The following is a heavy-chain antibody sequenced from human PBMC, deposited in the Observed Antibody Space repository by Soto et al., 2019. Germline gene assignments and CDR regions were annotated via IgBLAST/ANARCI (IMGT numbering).Heavy chain of an antibody. CDR3: ARDLSKGIAAAGTY. CDR1: GFTFSSYG. Sequence: QVQLVESGGGVVQPGRSLRLSCAASGFTFSSYGMHWVRQAPGKGLEWVAVIWYDGSNKYYADSVKGRFTISRDNSKNTLYLQMNSLRAEDTAVYYCARDLSKGIAAAGTYWGQGTLVTVSS. J-gene: IGHJ4*02. V-gene: IGHV3-33*01. D-gene: IGHD6-13*01. CDR2: IWYDGSNK.